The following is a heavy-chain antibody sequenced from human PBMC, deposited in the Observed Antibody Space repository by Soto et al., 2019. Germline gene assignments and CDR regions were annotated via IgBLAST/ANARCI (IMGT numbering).Heavy chain of an antibody. CDR3: ASHGYCSGGSCYTFLDY. CDR2: IIPIFGTA. V-gene: IGHV1-69*01. J-gene: IGHJ4*02. CDR1: GGTFSSYA. D-gene: IGHD2-15*01. Sequence: QVQLVQSEAEVKKPGSSVKVSCKASGGTFSSYAISWVRQAPGQGLEWMGGIIPIFGTANYAQKFQGRVTITADESTSTAYMELSSLRSEDTAVYYCASHGYCSGGSCYTFLDYWGQGTLVTVSS.